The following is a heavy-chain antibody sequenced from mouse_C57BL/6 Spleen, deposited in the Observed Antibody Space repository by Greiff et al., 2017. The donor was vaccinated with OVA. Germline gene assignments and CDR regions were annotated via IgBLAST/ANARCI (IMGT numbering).Heavy chain of an antibody. Sequence: VQLQESGPGLVKPSQSLSLTCSVTGYSITSGYYWNWIRQFPGNKLEWMGYISYDGSNNYNPSLKNRISITRDTSKNQFFLKLNSVTTEDTATYYCARDNYGNSFAYWGQGTLVTVSA. J-gene: IGHJ3*01. V-gene: IGHV3-6*01. CDR1: GYSITSGYY. CDR2: ISYDGSN. D-gene: IGHD2-1*01. CDR3: ARDNYGNSFAY.